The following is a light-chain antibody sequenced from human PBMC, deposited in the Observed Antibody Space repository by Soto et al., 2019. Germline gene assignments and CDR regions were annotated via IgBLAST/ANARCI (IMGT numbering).Light chain of an antibody. CDR2: DAS. V-gene: IGKV3-11*01. J-gene: IGKJ5*01. CDR3: QQRSDWPPIT. Sequence: EIVLTRSPYTLSLSPGDRATLSCRSSQSISSYLAWYQQKPGQSPRLLIYDASNRATGIPARFSGSGSGTDFTLTISSLEPEDFAVYYCQQRSDWPPITFGQGTRLEIK. CDR1: QSISSY.